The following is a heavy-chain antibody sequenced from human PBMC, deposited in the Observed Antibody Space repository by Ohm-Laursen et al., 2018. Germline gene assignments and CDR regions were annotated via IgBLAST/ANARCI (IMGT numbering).Heavy chain of an antibody. CDR2: ISGSGGST. CDR3: AKDYYYDSSGYYHTPCYFDY. Sequence: SLRLSCSASGFTFSSYAMSWVRQAPGKGLEWVSAISGSGGSTYYADSVKGRFTISRDNSKNTLYLQMNSLRAEDTAVYYCAKDYYYDSSGYYHTPCYFDYWGQGTLVTVSS. V-gene: IGHV3-23*01. D-gene: IGHD3-22*01. J-gene: IGHJ4*02. CDR1: GFTFSSYA.